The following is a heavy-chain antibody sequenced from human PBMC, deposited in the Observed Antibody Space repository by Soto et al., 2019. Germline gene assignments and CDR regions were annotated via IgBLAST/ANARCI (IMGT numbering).Heavy chain of an antibody. CDR1: GGSISSYY. Sequence: QVQLQESGPGLVKPSETLSLTCTVSGGSISSYYWSWIRQPAGKGLEWIGRIYTSGSTSYNPSLKSRVTMSVDTSKNQFSLKLSSVTAADTAVYYCARGGGRITIFGVVIGPGAFDPWGQGTLVTVSS. J-gene: IGHJ5*02. CDR3: ARGGGRITIFGVVIGPGAFDP. D-gene: IGHD3-3*01. CDR2: IYTSGST. V-gene: IGHV4-4*07.